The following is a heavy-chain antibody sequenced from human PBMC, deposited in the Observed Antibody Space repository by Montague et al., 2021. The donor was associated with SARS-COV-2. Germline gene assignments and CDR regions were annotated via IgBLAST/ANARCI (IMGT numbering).Heavy chain of an antibody. CDR1: GFNFTNYN. D-gene: IGHD3-3*01. J-gene: IGHJ6*01. V-gene: IGHV3-21*01. Sequence: SLRLSCAASGFNFTNYNINWVRQPPGTGLEWVSPISGSGFDGPYIYYSDSVKGRFTISRDNAKNLVYLQMNSLSAEDTALYYCAGESVSSFGVVIFVMDVWGRGTTVTVSS. CDR2: ISGSGFDGPYI. CDR3: AGESVSSFGVVIFVMDV.